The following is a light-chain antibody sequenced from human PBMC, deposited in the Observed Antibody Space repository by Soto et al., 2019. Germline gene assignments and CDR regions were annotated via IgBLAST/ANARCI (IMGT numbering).Light chain of an antibody. Sequence: DIQMTQSPSSLSTSVGDRVTITCRASQYINNYLNWYQQKPGKAPKLLIFAAYNLQSGVPSRFSGSGSGTDFTLNISSLQPEDFATYYCQQSYSTPPYTFGQGLKLDMK. J-gene: IGKJ2*01. V-gene: IGKV1-39*01. CDR3: QQSYSTPPYT. CDR1: QYINNY. CDR2: AAY.